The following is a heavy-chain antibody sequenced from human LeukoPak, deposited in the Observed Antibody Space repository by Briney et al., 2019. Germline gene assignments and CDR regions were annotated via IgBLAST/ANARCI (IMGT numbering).Heavy chain of an antibody. CDR3: ARGASNLDP. CDR2: IYYSGST. CDR1: GGSISSYY. V-gene: IGHV4-59*01. Sequence: PSETLSLTCTVSGGSISSYYWSWIRQPPGKGLEWIGYIYYSGSTNYNPSLKSRVTISVDTSKNQFSLKLSSVTAADTAVYYCARGASNLDPWGQGTLVTVSS. D-gene: IGHD6-6*01. J-gene: IGHJ5*02.